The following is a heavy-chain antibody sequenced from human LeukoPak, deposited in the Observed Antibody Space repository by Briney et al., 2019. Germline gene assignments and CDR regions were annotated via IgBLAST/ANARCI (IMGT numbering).Heavy chain of an antibody. CDR2: INTYTGNP. Sequence: ASVKVSCKASGYTFTIYAMNWVRQAPGQGLEWMGWINTYTGNPTYAQGFTGPFVFSLDTSVSTAYLQISSLKAEDTAVYYCASQYYYGSHRVLDNWGQGTLVTVSS. V-gene: IGHV7-4-1*02. CDR1: GYTFTIYA. J-gene: IGHJ4*02. CDR3: ASQYYYGSHRVLDN. D-gene: IGHD3-10*01.